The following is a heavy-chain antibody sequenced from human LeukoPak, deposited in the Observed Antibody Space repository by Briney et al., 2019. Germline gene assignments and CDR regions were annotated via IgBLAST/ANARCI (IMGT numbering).Heavy chain of an antibody. J-gene: IGHJ6*02. Sequence: ASVKVSCKASGCTFTSYYMHWVRQAPGQGLEWMGIINPSGGSTSYAQKFQGRVTMTRDTSTSTVYMELSRLRSDDTAVYYCARVRSIAAAGAMDVWGQGTTVTVSS. CDR3: ARVRSIAAAGAMDV. CDR1: GCTFTSYY. CDR2: INPSGGST. V-gene: IGHV1-46*01. D-gene: IGHD6-13*01.